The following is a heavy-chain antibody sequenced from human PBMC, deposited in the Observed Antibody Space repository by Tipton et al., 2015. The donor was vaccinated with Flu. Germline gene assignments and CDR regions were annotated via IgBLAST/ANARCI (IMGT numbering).Heavy chain of an antibody. V-gene: IGHV4-4*07. CDR1: GGSISSYY. Sequence: TLSLTCTVSGGSISSYYWSWIRQPAGKGLEWIGRIYTSGSTNYNPSLKSRVTMSVDTSKNQFSLKLSSVTAADTAVYYCARDTRSRRHYYYYYMDVWGKGTTVTVSS. D-gene: IGHD6-19*01. J-gene: IGHJ6*03. CDR3: ARDTRSRRHYYYYYMDV. CDR2: IYTSGST.